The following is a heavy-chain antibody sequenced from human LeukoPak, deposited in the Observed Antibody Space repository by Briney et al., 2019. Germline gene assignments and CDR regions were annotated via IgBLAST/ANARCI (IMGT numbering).Heavy chain of an antibody. V-gene: IGHV3-23*01. CDR2: ISGSGGNT. CDR1: GFTFSNYA. J-gene: IGHJ4*02. CDR3: AKEAQGCSITSCYFDS. D-gene: IGHD2-2*01. Sequence: PAGSLRLSCAASGFTFSNYAMSWVRQAPGKGLEWVSAISGSGGNTYYADSVKGRFTISRDNSKNTLFLQMNSLRAEDTAVYYCAKEAQGCSITSCYFDSWGQGTLVTVSS.